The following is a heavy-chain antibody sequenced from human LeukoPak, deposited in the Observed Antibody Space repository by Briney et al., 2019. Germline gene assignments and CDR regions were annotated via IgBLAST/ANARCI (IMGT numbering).Heavy chain of an antibody. CDR1: GFNFIDYS. Sequence: QTGGSLRLSCAASGFNFIDYSMTWVRQAPGKGLEWISYIRVSSDTTKYADSVKGRFTISRDKARNSLYLQMNSLRVEDTAVYYCARDHRYAFDNWGHETLVTVSS. CDR2: IRVSSDTT. CDR3: ARDHRYAFDN. J-gene: IGHJ4*01. V-gene: IGHV3-48*01. D-gene: IGHD5-12*01.